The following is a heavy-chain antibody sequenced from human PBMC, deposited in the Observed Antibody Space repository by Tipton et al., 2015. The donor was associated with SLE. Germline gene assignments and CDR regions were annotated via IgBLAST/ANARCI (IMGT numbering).Heavy chain of an antibody. D-gene: IGHD6-13*01. V-gene: IGHV4-59*01. Sequence: LRLSCAASGFTFSDAWMSWVRQAPGKGLEWIGHSGSTNYNPSLKSRVTISVDTSKNQFSLKLSSVTAADTAVYYCARVYSSSHPDVWGKGTTVTVSS. CDR1: GFTFSDAW. CDR2: HSGST. CDR3: ARVYSSSHPDV. J-gene: IGHJ6*04.